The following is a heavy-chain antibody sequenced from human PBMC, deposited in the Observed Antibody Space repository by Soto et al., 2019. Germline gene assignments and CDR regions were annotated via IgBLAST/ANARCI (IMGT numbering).Heavy chain of an antibody. J-gene: IGHJ3*02. V-gene: IGHV3-53*02. CDR2: IYSGGST. Sequence: EVQLVETGGGLIQPGGSLRLSCAASGFTVSSNYMSWVRQAPGKGLEWVSVIYSGGSTYYADSVKGRFTISRDNSKNTLYLQMNSLRAEDTAVYYCARDVMGYYDSSGYSKDAFDIWGQGTMVTVSS. CDR3: ARDVMGYYDSSGYSKDAFDI. D-gene: IGHD3-22*01. CDR1: GFTVSSNY.